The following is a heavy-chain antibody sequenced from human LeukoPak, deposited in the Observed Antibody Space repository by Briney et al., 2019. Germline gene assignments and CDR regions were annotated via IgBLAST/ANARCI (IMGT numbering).Heavy chain of an antibody. CDR2: ISAYSGNT. CDR1: GYTFTNYG. V-gene: IGHV1-18*01. J-gene: IGHJ4*02. D-gene: IGHD2-2*01. Sequence: ASVRDSCKASGYTFTNYGITWVRQAPGQGLEWMGWISAYSGNTNYVQKFQGRVTMATDTSTSTAYMELRSLRSDDTAVYYCARDIATVVHQDWGQGTLVTVSS. CDR3: ARDIATVVHQD.